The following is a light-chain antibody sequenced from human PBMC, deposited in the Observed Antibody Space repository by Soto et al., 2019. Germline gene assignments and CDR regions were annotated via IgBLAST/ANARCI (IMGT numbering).Light chain of an antibody. J-gene: IGLJ3*02. CDR1: SSDIGSYNY. V-gene: IGLV2-14*01. CDR2: EVT. Sequence: QSALTQPASVSGSPGQSITISCTGTSSDIGSYNYVSWYQQCPGKAPRLLIYEVTNRPSGVSNRFSGSKSGNTASLTISGLQAEDVADYYCCSYRSSRTWVFGGGTKVTVL. CDR3: CSYRSSRTWV.